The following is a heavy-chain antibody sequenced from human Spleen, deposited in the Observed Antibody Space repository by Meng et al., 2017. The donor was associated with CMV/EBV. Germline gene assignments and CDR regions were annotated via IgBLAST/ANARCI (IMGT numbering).Heavy chain of an antibody. CDR1: RFTVSSNY. D-gene: IGHD6-13*01. Sequence: GGSLRLSCAASRFTVSSNYMSWVRQAPGKGLEWVSAISGSGGSTYYADSVKGRFTISRDNSKNTLYLQLNSLRVEDTAVYYCAKAFSSSWYREYYDYWGQGTLVTVSS. J-gene: IGHJ4*02. V-gene: IGHV3-23*01. CDR3: AKAFSSSWYREYYDY. CDR2: ISGSGGST.